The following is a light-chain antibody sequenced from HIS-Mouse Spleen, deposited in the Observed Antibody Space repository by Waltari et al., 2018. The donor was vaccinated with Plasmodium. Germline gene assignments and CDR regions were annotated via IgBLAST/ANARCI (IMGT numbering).Light chain of an antibody. CDR3: QQYDNLPT. V-gene: IGKV1-33*01. J-gene: IGKJ5*01. CDR2: DAS. Sequence: DIQMTQSPSSLSASLGDRVTITCQASTDISNYLNWYQQKQGKAPKLLIYDASNLETGVPSRFSGSGSGTDFTFTISSLQPEDIATYYCQQYDNLPTFGQGTRLEIK. CDR1: TDISNY.